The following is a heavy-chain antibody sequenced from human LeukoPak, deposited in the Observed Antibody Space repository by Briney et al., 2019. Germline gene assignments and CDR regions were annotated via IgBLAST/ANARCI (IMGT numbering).Heavy chain of an antibody. CDR3: ARGSSSSPESAFDI. D-gene: IGHD6-6*01. CDR1: GFTFSDYY. CDR2: ISSSSSYT. Sequence: GGSLRLSCAASGFTFSDYYMSWIRQAPGKGLEWVSYISSSSSYTNYADSVKGRFTISRDNAKNSLYLQMNSLRAEDTAVYNCARGSSSSPESAFDIWGQGTMVTVSS. V-gene: IGHV3-11*06. J-gene: IGHJ3*02.